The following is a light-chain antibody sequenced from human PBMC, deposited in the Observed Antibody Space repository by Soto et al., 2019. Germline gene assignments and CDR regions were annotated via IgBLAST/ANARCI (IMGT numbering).Light chain of an antibody. Sequence: QSALTQPASVSGSPGQSIAISCTGTSSDVGRYNHVSWYQQHPGKAPKLIIYEGNKRPSGVSDRFSGSKSGNTASLTISGLQAEDEADYYCCSHAGVSTYVFGTGTKVTVL. J-gene: IGLJ1*01. CDR3: CSHAGVSTYV. CDR1: SSDVGRYNH. CDR2: EGN. V-gene: IGLV2-23*01.